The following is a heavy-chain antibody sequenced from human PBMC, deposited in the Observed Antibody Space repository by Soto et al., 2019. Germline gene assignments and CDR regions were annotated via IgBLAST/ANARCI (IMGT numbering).Heavy chain of an antibody. Sequence: VPLVESGGGLVQPGGSLRLSCEASEFTFSSYEMNWVRQAPGKGLEWVSSISSSGSPVNYADSVKGRFTISRDNAKNSMYLQMNSLRAEDTAVYYCVRSWGVYCSTTRCYSPWFDPWGQGTLVTVSS. CDR1: EFTFSSYE. CDR2: ISSSGSPV. V-gene: IGHV3-48*03. D-gene: IGHD2-2*02. CDR3: VRSWGVYCSTTRCYSPWFDP. J-gene: IGHJ5*02.